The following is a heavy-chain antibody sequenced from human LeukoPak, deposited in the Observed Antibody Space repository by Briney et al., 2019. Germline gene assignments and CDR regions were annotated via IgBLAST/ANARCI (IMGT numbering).Heavy chain of an antibody. Sequence: GESLKISCKASGYSFTNYWIAWVRHMPGKGLEWMGIIYPGDSDTRYSPSFQGQVTISADKSITTAYLQWSSLKASDTAMYYCARHVTIFGVVTPHYYMDLWGKGTTVTVSS. CDR3: ARHVTIFGVVTPHYYMDL. CDR1: GYSFTNYW. J-gene: IGHJ6*03. D-gene: IGHD3-3*01. V-gene: IGHV5-51*01. CDR2: IYPGDSDT.